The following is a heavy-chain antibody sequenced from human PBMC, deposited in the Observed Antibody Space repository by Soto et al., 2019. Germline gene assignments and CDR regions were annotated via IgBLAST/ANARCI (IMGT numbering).Heavy chain of an antibody. Sequence: GGSLRLSCAASGFTFSSYGMHWVRQAPGKGLEWVAVISYDGSNKYYADSVKGRFTISRDNSKNTLYLQMNSLRAEDTAVYYCAKDGAKRDDILTGYLNPYYYYYYMDVWGKGTTVTVSS. CDR1: GFTFSSYG. V-gene: IGHV3-30*18. D-gene: IGHD3-9*01. CDR2: ISYDGSNK. J-gene: IGHJ6*03. CDR3: AKDGAKRDDILTGYLNPYYYYYYMDV.